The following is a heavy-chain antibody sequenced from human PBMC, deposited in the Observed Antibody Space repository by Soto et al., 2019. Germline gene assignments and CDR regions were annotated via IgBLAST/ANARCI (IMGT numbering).Heavy chain of an antibody. CDR3: XXVRXXXXXYYHMDV. J-gene: IGHJ6*02. CDR2: ISGSGGTK. Sequence: EVQLVESGGGLVQPGGSLRLSCAASGFTFSSYEMNWVRRAPXXXLEWASYISGSGGTKYYADSVKGRFAISRDNAKNSLFLQMSRLRAXDTAVXXCXXVRXXXXXYYHMDVWGHGTTVTVSS. CDR1: GFTFSSYE. V-gene: IGHV3-48*03.